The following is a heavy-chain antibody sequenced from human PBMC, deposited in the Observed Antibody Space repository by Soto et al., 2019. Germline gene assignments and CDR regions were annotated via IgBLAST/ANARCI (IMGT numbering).Heavy chain of an antibody. Sequence: PSETLSLTCTVSGGSISSYYWSWIRQPAGKGLEWIGRIYTSGSTNYNPSLKSRVTMSVDTSKNQFSLKLSSVTAADTAVYYCARLRGYSSSSAWETYYYYGMDVWGQGTTVTDSS. J-gene: IGHJ6*02. D-gene: IGHD6-6*01. CDR3: ARLRGYSSSSAWETYYYYGMDV. V-gene: IGHV4-4*07. CDR2: IYTSGST. CDR1: GGSISSYY.